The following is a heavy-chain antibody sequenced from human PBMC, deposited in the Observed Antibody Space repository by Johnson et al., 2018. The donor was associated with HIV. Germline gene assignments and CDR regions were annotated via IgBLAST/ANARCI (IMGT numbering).Heavy chain of an antibody. V-gene: IGHV3-30*04. J-gene: IGHJ3*02. CDR1: GFTFSSYA. CDR3: VKGDIVSTITSPPGNAFDI. Sequence: QVQLVESGGGLVQPGQSPRLSCAASGFTFSSYAMHWVRQAPGKGLEWVAVISYDGSNKYYADSVKGRFTISRDNAKNSLYLQMNSLRAEDTAVYYCVKGDIVSTITSPPGNAFDIWGQGTMVTVSS. D-gene: IGHD5/OR15-5a*01. CDR2: ISYDGSNK.